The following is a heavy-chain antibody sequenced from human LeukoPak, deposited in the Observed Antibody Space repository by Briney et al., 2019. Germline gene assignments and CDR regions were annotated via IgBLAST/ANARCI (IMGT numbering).Heavy chain of an antibody. CDR1: GFTFSSYG. CDR3: AKNPGEDPHDAFDI. CDR2: IWYDGSNK. Sequence: GGSLRLSCAASGFTFSSYGMHWVRQAPGKGLEWVAVIWYDGSNKYYADSVKGRFTISRDNSKNTLYLQMNSLRAEDTAVYYCAKNPGEDPHDAFDIWGQGTMVTVSS. V-gene: IGHV3-33*06. J-gene: IGHJ3*02. D-gene: IGHD2-21*01.